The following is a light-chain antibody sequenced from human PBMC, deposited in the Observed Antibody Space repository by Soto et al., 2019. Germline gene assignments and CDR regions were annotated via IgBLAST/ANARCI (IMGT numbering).Light chain of an antibody. Sequence: QSALTQPASVSGSPGQSITISCTGTSSDVGGYNYVSWYQQHPGKAPKLMIYEVSNRPSGVSNRFSGSKSGTSATLDITGLQTGDEGDYYCGTWDSSLSAGVFGGGTKLTVL. CDR3: GTWDSSLSAGV. V-gene: IGLV2-14*01. CDR2: EVS. CDR1: SSDVGGYNY. J-gene: IGLJ3*02.